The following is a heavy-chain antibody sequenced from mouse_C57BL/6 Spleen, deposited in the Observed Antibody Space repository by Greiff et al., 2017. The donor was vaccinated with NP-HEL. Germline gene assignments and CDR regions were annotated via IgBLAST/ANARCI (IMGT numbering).Heavy chain of an antibody. CDR1: GYSITSGYY. V-gene: IGHV3-6*01. Sequence: EVKLQESGPGLVKPSQSLSLTCSVTGYSITSGYYWNWIRQFPGNKLEWMGYISYDGSNNYNPSLKNRISITRDTSKNQFFLKLNSVTTEDTATYYCARRDSRAWFAYWGQGTLVTVSA. J-gene: IGHJ3*01. CDR2: ISYDGSN. CDR3: ARRDSRAWFAY.